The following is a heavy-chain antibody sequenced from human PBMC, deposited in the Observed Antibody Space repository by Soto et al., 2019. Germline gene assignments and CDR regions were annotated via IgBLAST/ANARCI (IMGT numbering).Heavy chain of an antibody. D-gene: IGHD2-2*01. CDR3: VRDSARIVVVPRFDGDNWLDP. Sequence: PGGSLRLSCAASGFTFSSYGMHLVRQAPGKGLEWVAVISYDGSNKYYADSVKGRFTVSRDNAKNSLYLQRNSLRAEDTAVYYCVRDSARIVVVPRFDGDNWLDPWGQGTLVTVAS. J-gene: IGHJ5*02. V-gene: IGHV3-30*03. CDR1: GFTFSSYG. CDR2: ISYDGSNK.